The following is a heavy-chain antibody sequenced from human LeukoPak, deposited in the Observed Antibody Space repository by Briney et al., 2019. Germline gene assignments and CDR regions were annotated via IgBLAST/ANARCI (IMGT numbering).Heavy chain of an antibody. V-gene: IGHV4-61*02. D-gene: IGHD6-19*01. CDR1: GGSISSGSYY. CDR3: ARDSSGWYTPFDY. Sequence: SETPSLTCTVSGGSISSGSYYWSWIRQPAGKGLEWIGRIYTSGSTNYNPSLKSRVTISVDTSKNQFSLKLSSVTAADTAVYYCARDSSGWYTPFDYWGQGTLVTVSS. J-gene: IGHJ4*02. CDR2: IYTSGST.